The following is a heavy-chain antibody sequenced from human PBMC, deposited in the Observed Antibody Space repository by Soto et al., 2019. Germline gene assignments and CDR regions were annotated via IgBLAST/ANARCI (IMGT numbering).Heavy chain of an antibody. Sequence: SETLSLTCAVSGGSISSGGYSWSWIRQPPGKGLEWIGYIYHSGSTYYNPSLKSRVTISVDTSKNQFSLKLSSVTAADTAVYYCARRYGSVFDFWGQGTLVTVSS. J-gene: IGHJ4*02. CDR2: IYHSGST. V-gene: IGHV4-30-2*02. D-gene: IGHD6-19*01. CDR3: ARRYGSVFDF. CDR1: GGSISSGGYS.